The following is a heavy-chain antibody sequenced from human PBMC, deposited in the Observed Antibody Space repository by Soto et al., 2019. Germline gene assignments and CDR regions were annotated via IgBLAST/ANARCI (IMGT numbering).Heavy chain of an antibody. CDR3: TTASRNYYGSGSYYPFDY. V-gene: IGHV3-15*01. J-gene: IGHJ4*02. Sequence: GGSLRLSCAASGFTFSNAWMSWVRQAPGKGLEWVGRIKSKTDGGTTDYAAPVKGRFTISRDDSKNTLYLQMNSLKTEDTAVYYFTTASRNYYGSGSYYPFDYWGQGTLVTVSS. CDR2: IKSKTDGGTT. D-gene: IGHD3-10*01. CDR1: GFTFSNAW.